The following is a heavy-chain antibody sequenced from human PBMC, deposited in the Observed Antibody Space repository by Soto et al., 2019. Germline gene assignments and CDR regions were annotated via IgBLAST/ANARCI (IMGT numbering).Heavy chain of an antibody. CDR3: ARTYDSNGYANEFDS. Sequence: QVVLQESGPGLVKPSETLSLTCSVSGRSITSYYWSWVRQPPGKGLEWIGYIYDNGITSQNPSLKSRVPMSADTSQNQFSLKLTSVTGADTAVYYCARTYDSNGYANEFDSWGQGILVTVTS. CDR2: IYDNGIT. J-gene: IGHJ4*02. D-gene: IGHD3-22*01. CDR1: GRSITSYY. V-gene: IGHV4-59*12.